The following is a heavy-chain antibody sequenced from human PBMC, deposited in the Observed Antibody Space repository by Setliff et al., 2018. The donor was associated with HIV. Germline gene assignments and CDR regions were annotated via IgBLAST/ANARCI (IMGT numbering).Heavy chain of an antibody. J-gene: IGHJ5*02. CDR2: INHGGSA. CDR1: GGSFSGYY. V-gene: IGHV4-34*01. CDR3: AREKGYSSTWFNGFQFDT. Sequence: PSETLSLTCAVYGGSFSGYYWSWIRQPPGKGLEWIGEINHGGSANYNPSLKSRVTISVDTSKNQFSLKLSSVTAADTAMYYCAREKGYSSTWFNGFQFDTWAQGTQVTVSS. D-gene: IGHD6-13*01.